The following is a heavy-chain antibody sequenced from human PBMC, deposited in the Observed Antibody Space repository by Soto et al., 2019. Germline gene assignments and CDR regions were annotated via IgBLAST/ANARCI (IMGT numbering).Heavy chain of an antibody. Sequence: QVQLVQSGAEVKKPGASVKVSCKASGYRFTSRTMHWVRQAPGQRLEWMGWIIAGSGNTKYSQNFQGRLTITRDTSASTVYMDLSSLRFEDTAVYYCARLAYCGGDSCYPLDIWGQGTMVIVSS. J-gene: IGHJ3*02. V-gene: IGHV1-3*01. CDR1: GYRFTSRT. CDR2: IIAGSGNT. D-gene: IGHD2-21*01. CDR3: ARLAYCGGDSCYPLDI.